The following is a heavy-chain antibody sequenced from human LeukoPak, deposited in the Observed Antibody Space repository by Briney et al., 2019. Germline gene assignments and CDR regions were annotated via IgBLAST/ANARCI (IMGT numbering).Heavy chain of an antibody. CDR3: AKANEPLNWFEP. CDR1: GFTFTTTS. J-gene: IGHJ5*02. D-gene: IGHD1-14*01. CDR2: ISGSGSFI. Sequence: GGSLRLSCTGSGFTFTTTSINWVRLAPGKGLERVSTISGSGSFIRYLDSVKGRFAISRDNAKNSVYLQMDSLRVDDTAVYFCAKANEPLNWFEPWGQGTQVTVSS. V-gene: IGHV3-21*04.